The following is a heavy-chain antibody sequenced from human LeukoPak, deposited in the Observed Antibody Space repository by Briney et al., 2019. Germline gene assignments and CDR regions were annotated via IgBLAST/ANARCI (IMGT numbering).Heavy chain of an antibody. CDR1: VFIFICHG. Sequence: PGGSLRLSCAASVFIFICHGMSSVRQAPGKGLEWVSTISGSGDSTYNADSVKGRFTISRDNSKNTLYLQMHSLRAEDTALYFCAKGHTYGSGNYYTCWGQGTLVTVSS. J-gene: IGHJ4*02. D-gene: IGHD3-10*01. CDR3: AKGHTYGSGNYYTC. V-gene: IGHV3-23*01. CDR2: ISGSGDST.